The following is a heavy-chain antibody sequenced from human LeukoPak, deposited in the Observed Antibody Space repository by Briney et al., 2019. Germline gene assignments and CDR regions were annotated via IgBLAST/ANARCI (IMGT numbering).Heavy chain of an antibody. CDR3: ARDGLPAARDI. J-gene: IGHJ3*02. D-gene: IGHD6-6*01. CDR2: INGDGSVT. CDR1: GFIFSQFW. V-gene: IGHV3-74*01. Sequence: PGGSLRLSCVGPGFIFSQFWMQWVRQVPGKGLVWVSRINGDGSVTTDADSVKGRFTISRDNAKNTLYLQMNSLRAEDTAVYYCARDGLPAARDIWGQGTMVTVSS.